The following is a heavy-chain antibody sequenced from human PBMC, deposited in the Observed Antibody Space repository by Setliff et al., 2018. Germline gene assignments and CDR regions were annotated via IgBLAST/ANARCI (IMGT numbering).Heavy chain of an antibody. CDR2: INHSGTT. D-gene: IGHD1-1*01. CDR1: GDSFSDYY. Sequence: PSETLSLTCAVYGDSFSDYYWSWIRQPPGKGLEWIGEINHSGTTNYNPSLKSRVTISVDTSKKQFSLKLSSVTAADTAVYYCARDRVSNSFYYYGLDVWGQGTTVTVSS. V-gene: IGHV4-34*01. CDR3: ARDRVSNSFYYYGLDV. J-gene: IGHJ6*02.